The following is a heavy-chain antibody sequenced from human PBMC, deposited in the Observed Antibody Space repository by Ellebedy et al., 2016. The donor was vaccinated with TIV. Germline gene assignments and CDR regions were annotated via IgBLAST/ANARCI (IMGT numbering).Heavy chain of an antibody. D-gene: IGHD3-22*01. CDR3: ARDHYYDSSEYYHFDY. CDR2: INHIGST. Sequence: MPSETLSLTCAVYGGSFSDFYWSWIRQTPGKGLEWIGKINHIGSTTYNPSLNSRVTISLDTSKKQFSLKLSSVTAADTAVYYCARDHYYDSSEYYHFDYWGQGTLVTVSS. J-gene: IGHJ4*02. CDR1: GGSFSDFY. V-gene: IGHV4-34*01.